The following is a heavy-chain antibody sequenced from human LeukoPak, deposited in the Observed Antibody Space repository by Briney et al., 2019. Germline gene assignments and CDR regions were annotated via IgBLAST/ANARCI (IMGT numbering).Heavy chain of an antibody. CDR3: ARDWSDYYDSSGFFDY. J-gene: IGHJ4*02. V-gene: IGHV3-30*01. CDR2: ISYDGSNK. Sequence: GRSLRLSCAASGFTFSSYAMHWVRQAPGKGLEWVAVISYDGSNKYYADSVKGRFTISRDNSKNTLYLQMNSLRAEDTAVYYCARDWSDYYDSSGFFDYWGQGTLVTVSS. D-gene: IGHD3-22*01. CDR1: GFTFSSYA.